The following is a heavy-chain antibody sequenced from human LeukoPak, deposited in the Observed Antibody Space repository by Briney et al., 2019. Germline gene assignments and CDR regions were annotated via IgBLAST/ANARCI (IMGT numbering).Heavy chain of an antibody. CDR1: GFTFSSYW. CDR3: ARGVTIFGVVIKFYNWFDP. CDR2: INSDGSST. D-gene: IGHD3-3*01. Sequence: GGSLRLSCAASGFTFSSYWMHWVRQVPGKGLVGVSRINSDGSSTSYADSVKGRFTISRDNAKSTLYLQMNSLRAEDTAVYYCARGVTIFGVVIKFYNWFDPWGQGTLVTVSS. J-gene: IGHJ5*02. V-gene: IGHV3-74*01.